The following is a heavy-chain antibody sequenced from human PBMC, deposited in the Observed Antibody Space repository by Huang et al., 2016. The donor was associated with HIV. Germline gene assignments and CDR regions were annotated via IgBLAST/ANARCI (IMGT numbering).Heavy chain of an antibody. V-gene: IGHV4-39*01. CDR2: FYFGGGN. CDR3: ARGGSHFAGWDGFPVHPLDL. CDR1: GGSISSRTYY. Sequence: QTRLQESGPGLVKPSETLSLTCTVSGGSISSRTYYWAWIRPPPGKGLEWIGNFYFGGGNYYSPYLSSRITMSLDTSKNQFSLRRTSGTAADTAVYYCARGGSHFAGWDGFPVHPLDLWGRGTMVTVSS. D-gene: IGHD3-10*01. J-gene: IGHJ3*01.